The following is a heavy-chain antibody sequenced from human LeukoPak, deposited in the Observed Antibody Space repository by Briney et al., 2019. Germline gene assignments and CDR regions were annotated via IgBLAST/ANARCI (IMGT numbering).Heavy chain of an antibody. CDR1: GYTFTSYY. J-gene: IGHJ4*02. CDR3: ASSRRAPYFDY. Sequence: ASVKVSCKASGYTFTSYYMHWVRQAPGQGLEWMGIINPSGGSTSYAQKFQGRVTMTRDTSTSTVYMELSSLRSEDTAVYYCASSRRAPYFDYWGQGTLVTVSS. V-gene: IGHV1-46*01. CDR2: INPSGGST. D-gene: IGHD1-26*01.